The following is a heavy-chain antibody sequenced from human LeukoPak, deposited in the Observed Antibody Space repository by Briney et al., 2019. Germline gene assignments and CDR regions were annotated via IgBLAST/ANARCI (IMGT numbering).Heavy chain of an antibody. CDR2: IYYSGST. Sequence: SETLSLTCTVSGGSISSRSYYWGWVRQPPGKGLEWIGIIYYSGSTYSNPSLRSRVTISVDTSKNQFSLKLSSVTAADTAVYYCASFYCSGGSCYQYYYYYYMDVWGKGTTVTISS. D-gene: IGHD2-15*01. J-gene: IGHJ6*03. V-gene: IGHV4-39*01. CDR1: GGSISSRSYY. CDR3: ASFYCSGGSCYQYYYYYYMDV.